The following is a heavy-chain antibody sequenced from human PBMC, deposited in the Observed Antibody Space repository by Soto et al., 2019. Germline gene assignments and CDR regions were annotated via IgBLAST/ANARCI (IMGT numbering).Heavy chain of an antibody. CDR3: TVFISATAENLVAY. D-gene: IGHD6-13*01. Sequence: EVQLVESGGGLVQPGGSLKLSCAASGFTFSGSAMHWVRQASGKGLEWVGRIRSKANSYETAYAASVTGRFTISRDDSKNTAYLQMNSLKTEDTAVYYCTVFISATAENLVAYWGQGTLVTVSS. CDR1: GFTFSGSA. J-gene: IGHJ4*02. V-gene: IGHV3-73*01. CDR2: IRSKANSYET.